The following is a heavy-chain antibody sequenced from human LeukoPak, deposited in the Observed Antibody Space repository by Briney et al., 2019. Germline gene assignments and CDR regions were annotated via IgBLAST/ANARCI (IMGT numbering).Heavy chain of an antibody. CDR2: IWYDGSNK. V-gene: IGHV3-33*08. CDR3: ARQWLENYYGMDV. D-gene: IGHD6-19*01. J-gene: IGHJ6*04. CDR1: GFTFSSYG. Sequence: PGGSLRLSCAASGFTFSSYGMHWVRQAPGKGLEWVAVIWYDGSNKYHADSVKGRFTISRDNSKNTLYLQMNSLRAEDTAVYYCARQWLENYYGMDVWGKGTTVTVSS.